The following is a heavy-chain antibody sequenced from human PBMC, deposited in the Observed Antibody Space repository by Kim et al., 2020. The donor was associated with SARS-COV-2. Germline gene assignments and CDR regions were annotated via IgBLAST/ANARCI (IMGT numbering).Heavy chain of an antibody. D-gene: IGHD2-2*02. J-gene: IGHJ6*03. Sequence: SETLSLTCTVSGGSISSSSYYWGWIRQPPGKGLEWIGSIYYSGSTYYNPSLKSRVTISVDTSKNQFSLKLSSVTAADTAVYYCASLGSCSSTSCYKVDYYYYYMDVWGKGTTVTVSS. CDR3: ASLGSCSSTSCYKVDYYYYYMDV. V-gene: IGHV4-39*01. CDR1: GGSISSSSYY. CDR2: IYYSGST.